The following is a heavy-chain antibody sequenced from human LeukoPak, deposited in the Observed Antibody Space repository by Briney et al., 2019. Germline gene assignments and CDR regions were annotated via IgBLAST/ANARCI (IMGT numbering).Heavy chain of an antibody. D-gene: IGHD3-9*01. J-gene: IGHJ3*02. CDR2: IHYSGST. CDR3: ARGSTLYYDILTGYYTPGPFDI. CDR1: GGSFSGYY. Sequence: PSETLSLTCAAYGGSFSGYYWSWIRQPPGKGLEFIGYIHYSGSTNYNPSLKSRVTISVDTSKNQFSLKLSSVTAADTAVYYCARGSTLYYDILTGYYTPGPFDIWGQGTMFTVSS. V-gene: IGHV4-59*01.